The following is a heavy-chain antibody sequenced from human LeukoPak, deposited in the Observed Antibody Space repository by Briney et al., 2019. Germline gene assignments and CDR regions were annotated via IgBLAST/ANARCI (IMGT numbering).Heavy chain of an antibody. CDR2: ISGSGGST. J-gene: IGHJ6*02. CDR3: AKSSLYYYYYGMDV. Sequence: GGSLRLSCAASGFTFTSSGMSWVRQAPGKGLEWVSAISGSGGSTYYADSVKGRFTISRDNCKNTLYLQMNSLRAEDTAVYYCAKSSLYYYYYGMDVWGQGTTVTVSS. CDR1: GFTFTSSG. V-gene: IGHV3-23*01.